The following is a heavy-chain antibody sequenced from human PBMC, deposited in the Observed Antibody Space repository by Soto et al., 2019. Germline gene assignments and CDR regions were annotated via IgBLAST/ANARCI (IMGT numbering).Heavy chain of an antibody. CDR3: ARLVVVPATWSGRTGQRGRYFDY. D-gene: IGHD2-15*01. CDR1: GGCFSGYY. CDR2: INHSVST. Sequence: NPXASLLLTFAVCGGCFSGYYGSWICQPPGKGLEWIGEINHSVSTNYNPSLKSRVTISVDTSKNQFSLKLSSVTAADTAVYYCARLVVVPATWSGRTGQRGRYFDYWGQRTLVTVSS. J-gene: IGHJ4*02. V-gene: IGHV4-34*01.